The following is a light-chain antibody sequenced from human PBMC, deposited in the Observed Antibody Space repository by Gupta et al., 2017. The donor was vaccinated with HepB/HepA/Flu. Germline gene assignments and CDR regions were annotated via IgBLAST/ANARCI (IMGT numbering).Light chain of an antibody. CDR2: WAS. CDR1: QSGLYSSNYKNY. J-gene: IGKJ5*01. CDR3: QQNDIYLPLT. Sequence: DIVMTQSPDSLPVSLGERATINCKSSQSGLYSSNYKNYLAWYQQKPGQPPKVLISWASTREAGVTDRFSGSGYEKDFTLTISSRQAEDVAVYYCQQNDIYLPLTFGQGTLMEIK. V-gene: IGKV4-1*01.